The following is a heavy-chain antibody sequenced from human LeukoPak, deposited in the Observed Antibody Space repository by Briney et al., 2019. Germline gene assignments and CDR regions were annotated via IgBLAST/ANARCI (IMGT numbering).Heavy chain of an antibody. CDR1: GGSISSSNW. J-gene: IGHJ5*02. CDR3: ARDGPDDGYCSGGSCYFSWFDP. D-gene: IGHD2-15*01. CDR2: NYHSGGT. V-gene: IGHV4-4*02. Sequence: SGTLSLTCAVSGGSISSSNWWRWVRQPPGKGLEGIGENYHSGGTNYNPSLKSRVTISVDKSKNQFSLKLSSATAADTAVYYCARDGPDDGYCSGGSCYFSWFDPWGQGTLVTVSS.